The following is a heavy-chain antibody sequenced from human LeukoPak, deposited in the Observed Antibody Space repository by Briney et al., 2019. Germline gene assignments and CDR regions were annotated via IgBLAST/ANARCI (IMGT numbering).Heavy chain of an antibody. D-gene: IGHD1-14*01. J-gene: IGHJ4*02. CDR3: TRDRQVQTGFDY. Sequence: PGRSLRLPCTGSGFTFGDYAVVWFRRAPGKGLEWLGFIRTKAYHGETTEYATSVKGRFTISRDDSKSIAYLQMSSLKTEDTAVYYCTRDRQVQTGFDYWGQGTLVTVSS. CDR1: GFTFGDYA. V-gene: IGHV3-49*03. CDR2: IRTKAYHGETT.